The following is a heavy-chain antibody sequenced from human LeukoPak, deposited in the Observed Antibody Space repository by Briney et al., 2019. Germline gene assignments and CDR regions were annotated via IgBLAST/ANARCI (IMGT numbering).Heavy chain of an antibody. CDR1: GFTFSNAW. CDR2: IKSKTDGGTT. V-gene: IGHV3-15*01. Sequence: GGSLRLSCAASGFTFSNAWMSWVRQAPGKGLEWVGRIKSKTDGGTTDYAAPVKGRFTISRDDSKNTLYLQMNSLKTEDTAVYYRTTEPGTFWSGINWFDPWGQGTLVTVSS. J-gene: IGHJ5*02. CDR3: TTEPGTFWSGINWFDP. D-gene: IGHD3-3*01.